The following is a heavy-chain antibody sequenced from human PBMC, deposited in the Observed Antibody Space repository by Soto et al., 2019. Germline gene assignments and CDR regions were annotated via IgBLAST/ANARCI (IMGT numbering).Heavy chain of an antibody. CDR2: IYYSGST. Sequence: QVQLQESGPGLVKPSETLSLTCTVSGGSISSYYWSWIRQPPGKGLEWIGYIYYSGSTHYNPSLKRRATLSVDTSKNQFSLKLSSVTAADTAVYYCARRWGYAIDYWGQGTLVTVSS. D-gene: IGHD2-8*01. J-gene: IGHJ4*02. CDR1: GGSISSYY. CDR3: ARRWGYAIDY. V-gene: IGHV4-59*08.